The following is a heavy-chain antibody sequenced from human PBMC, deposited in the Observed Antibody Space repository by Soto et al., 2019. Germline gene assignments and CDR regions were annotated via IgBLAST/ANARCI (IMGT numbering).Heavy chain of an antibody. J-gene: IGHJ4*02. V-gene: IGHV3-23*01. Sequence: EVQLLESGGGLVQPGGSLRLSCSTSGFTFSGYAMTWVRQAQGKGLNWVSAITSGGDTFFADSVKGRFTISRDHSNNTFYLQMNSLTAEDTAVYDCAKCQSSGAFRFFFYYWGQGNLVTFSS. CDR2: ITSGGDT. D-gene: IGHD3-22*01. CDR3: AKCQSSGAFRFFFYY. CDR1: GFTFSGYA.